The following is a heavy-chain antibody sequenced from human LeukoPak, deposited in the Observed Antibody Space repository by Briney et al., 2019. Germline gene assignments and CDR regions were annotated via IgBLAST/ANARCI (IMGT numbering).Heavy chain of an antibody. J-gene: IGHJ4*02. Sequence: SGTLSLTCTASGGSISSYYWSWIRQPPGKGLEWIGYIYYSGSTNYNPSLKSRVTRSVDTSKNPFSLKLSSVTAADTAVYYCARTPTPTLYGSGWYRGAFDYWGQGTLVTVSS. CDR1: GGSISSYY. V-gene: IGHV4-59*01. CDR3: ARTPTPTLYGSGWYRGAFDY. D-gene: IGHD6-19*01. CDR2: IYYSGST.